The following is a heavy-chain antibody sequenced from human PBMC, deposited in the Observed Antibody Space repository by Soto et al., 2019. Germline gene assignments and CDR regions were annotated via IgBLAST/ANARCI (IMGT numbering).Heavy chain of an antibody. CDR2: KSISGST. J-gene: IGHJ4*02. V-gene: IGHV4-4*07. D-gene: IGHD3-16*01. CDR3: ARSLGSAAGWSFDV. Sequence: PSETLSLTCTVSGGSMSDYFWTWIRLPAGKRLEWIGRKSISGSTDYNHSLKGRASMSVDTSKNQFSLRLISVTAADTALYYCARSLGSAAGWSFDVWGQGILVTVSS. CDR1: GGSMSDYF.